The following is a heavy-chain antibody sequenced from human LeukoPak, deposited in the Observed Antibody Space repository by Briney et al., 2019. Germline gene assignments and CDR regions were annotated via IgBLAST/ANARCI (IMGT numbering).Heavy chain of an antibody. D-gene: IGHD5-24*01. J-gene: IGHJ4*02. Sequence: PSETLSLTCTVSGGSISSSSYYWGWIRQPPGKGLEWVSSISGSGSGGSTYYADSVKGRFTISRDNSKNTLYLQMNSLIAEDTAVYYCAKSGYNRFDYWGQGTRVTVSS. CDR3: AKSGYNRFDY. CDR1: GGSISSSSYY. V-gene: IGHV3-23*01. CDR2: ISGSGSGGST.